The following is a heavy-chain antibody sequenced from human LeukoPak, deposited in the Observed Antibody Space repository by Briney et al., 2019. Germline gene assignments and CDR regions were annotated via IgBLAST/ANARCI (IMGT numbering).Heavy chain of an antibody. V-gene: IGHV4-59*01. J-gene: IGHJ4*02. CDR1: GGSISSYY. CDR2: IYYSGST. Sequence: KTSETLSLTCTVSGGSISSYYWSWIRQPPGKGLEWIGYIYYSGSTNYNPSLKSRVTISVDTSKNQFSLKLSSVTAADTAVYYCARGRGNDYGGYYFDYWGQGTLVTVSS. D-gene: IGHD4-23*01. CDR3: ARGRGNDYGGYYFDY.